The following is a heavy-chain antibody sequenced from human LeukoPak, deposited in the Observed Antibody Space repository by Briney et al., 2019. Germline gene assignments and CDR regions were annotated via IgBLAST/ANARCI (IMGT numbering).Heavy chain of an antibody. V-gene: IGHV1-69*05. CDR3: ANSILGYCSSTSCYTQAYWFDP. CDR2: FTPILDTT. J-gene: IGHJ5*02. Sequence: ASVKVSCKASGGSFNNYAVTWVRQAPGQGLEWMGGFTPILDTTNYAPNFQGRVTITTDESSTTAYMELSSLRSEDTAVYYCANSILGYCSSTSCYTQAYWFDPWGQGTLVTVSS. D-gene: IGHD2-2*02. CDR1: GGSFNNYA.